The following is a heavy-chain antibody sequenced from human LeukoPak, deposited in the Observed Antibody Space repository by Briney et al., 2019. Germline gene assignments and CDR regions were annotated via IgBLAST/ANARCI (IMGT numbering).Heavy chain of an antibody. J-gene: IGHJ6*02. D-gene: IGHD1/OR15-1a*01. CDR1: GLTFSNAW. CDR3: ARGNNMAV. CDR2: ISGSDGST. Sequence: PGGSLRLSCAASGLTFSNAWMSWVRQAPGKGLEWVSTISGSDGSTYYADSVKGRFTISRDTSKNSLYLQMNSLRAEDTAVYYCARGNNMAVWGQGTTVTVSS. V-gene: IGHV3-23*01.